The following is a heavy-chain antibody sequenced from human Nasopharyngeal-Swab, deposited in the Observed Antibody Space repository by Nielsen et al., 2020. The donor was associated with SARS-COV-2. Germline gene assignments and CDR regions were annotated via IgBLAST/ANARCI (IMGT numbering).Heavy chain of an antibody. D-gene: IGHD3-16*01. Sequence: GSLRLSCTVSGGSISSYYWSWIRQPPGKGLEWIGYIYYSGSTNYNPSLKSRVTISVDTSKNQFSLKLSSVTAADTAIYYCARGRYLGIYYYGMDVWGQGTTVTVSS. CDR1: GGSISSYY. CDR3: ARGRYLGIYYYGMDV. V-gene: IGHV4-59*12. J-gene: IGHJ6*02. CDR2: IYYSGST.